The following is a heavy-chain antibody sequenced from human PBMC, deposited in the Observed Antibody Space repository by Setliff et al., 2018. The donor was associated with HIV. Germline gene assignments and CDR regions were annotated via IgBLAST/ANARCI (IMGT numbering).Heavy chain of an antibody. D-gene: IGHD2-21*02. Sequence: ETLSLTCAVSGYSINSGYYWGWIRQPPGKGLEWIGSIYHSGSTYYNPSLKSRVTISVDTSKNQFSLKLSSVTAADTAVYYCARHDGTYCGGDCYLLGYFDLWGRGTLVTVSS. CDR1: GYSINSGYY. J-gene: IGHJ2*01. CDR2: IYHSGST. V-gene: IGHV4-38-2*01. CDR3: ARHDGTYCGGDCYLLGYFDL.